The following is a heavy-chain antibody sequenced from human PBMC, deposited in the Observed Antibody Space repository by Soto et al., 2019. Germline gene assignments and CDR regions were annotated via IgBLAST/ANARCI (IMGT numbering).Heavy chain of an antibody. V-gene: IGHV1-2*02. CDR2: INPDSGNT. D-gene: IGHD3-10*01. Sequence: ASVKVSCKASGYTFTSYAMHWVRQAPGQRLEWMGWINPDSGNTNYAQKFQGRVTMTRDTSISTAYMELSRLRSDDTAVYYCAREVHGSGSYGMDVWGQGTTVTVSS. CDR1: GYTFTSYA. CDR3: AREVHGSGSYGMDV. J-gene: IGHJ6*02.